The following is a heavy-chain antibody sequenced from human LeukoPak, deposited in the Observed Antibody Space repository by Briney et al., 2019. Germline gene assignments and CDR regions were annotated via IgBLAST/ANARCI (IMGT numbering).Heavy chain of an antibody. D-gene: IGHD6-13*01. Sequence: GGSLRLSCAASGFIFSSYSMNWFRQAPGKGLEWVSAISGSGGSTYYADSVRGRFTISRDNSKNTLYLQMNSLRAEDTAVYYCAKTRIAAFFDYWGQGTLVTVSS. CDR1: GFIFSSYS. V-gene: IGHV3-23*01. J-gene: IGHJ4*02. CDR2: ISGSGGST. CDR3: AKTRIAAFFDY.